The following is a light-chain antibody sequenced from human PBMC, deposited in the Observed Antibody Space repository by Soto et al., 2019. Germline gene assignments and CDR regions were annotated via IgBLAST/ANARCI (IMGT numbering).Light chain of an antibody. CDR2: DVS. Sequence: QSALTQPASVSGSPGQSITISCTGTSSDVGGYNYVSWCQQHPGKAPKLMIYDVSNRPSGVSNRFSGSKSGNTASLTISGLQAEDEADYDCSSYTSSSTLVVFGTGTKLTGL. J-gene: IGLJ1*01. CDR1: SSDVGGYNY. V-gene: IGLV2-14*01. CDR3: SSYTSSSTLVV.